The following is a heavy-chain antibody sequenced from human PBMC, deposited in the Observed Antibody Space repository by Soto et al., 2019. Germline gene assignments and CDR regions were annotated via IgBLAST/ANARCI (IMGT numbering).Heavy chain of an antibody. J-gene: IGHJ3*02. CDR3: ARGYMVRGVIDLGDAFDI. V-gene: IGHV1-69*02. Sequence: SVKVSCKASGGTFSSYTISWVRQAPGQGLEWMGRIIPILDIANYAQKFQGRVTITADKSTSTAYMELSSLRSEDTAVYYCARGYMVRGVIDLGDAFDIWGQGTMVTVS. CDR1: GGTFSSYT. D-gene: IGHD3-10*01. CDR2: IIPILDIA.